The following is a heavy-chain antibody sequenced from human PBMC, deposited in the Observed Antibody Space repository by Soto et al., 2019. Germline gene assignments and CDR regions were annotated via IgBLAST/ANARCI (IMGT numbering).Heavy chain of an antibody. CDR3: ARQRGMAAPGTNYYSGRNV. CDR2: IYPGDSDT. V-gene: IGHV5-51*01. D-gene: IGHD6-13*01. Sequence: GESLKISCKGSGYSFTSYWIGWVRQMPGKGLEWMGIIYPGDSDTRYSPSFQGQVTISADKSISTAYLQWSSLKASDTAMYYWARQRGMAAPGTNYYSGRNVGGQGTRVTVP. J-gene: IGHJ6*02. CDR1: GYSFTSYW.